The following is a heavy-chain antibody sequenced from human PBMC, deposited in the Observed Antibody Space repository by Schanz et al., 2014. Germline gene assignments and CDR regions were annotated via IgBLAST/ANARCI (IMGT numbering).Heavy chain of an antibody. D-gene: IGHD2-2*01. J-gene: IGHJ3*02. CDR3: AKRCSSTSCSHGAFDI. Sequence: EVQLVESGGGLIQPGGSLRLSCVASGFTVSSNYMSWVRQAPGKGLEWVSVIYSDGRTYYGDSVKGRFTISRDNSKNTLYLQMNSLRDEDTAMYYCAKRCSSTSCSHGAFDIWGKG. CDR1: GFTVSSNY. CDR2: IYSDGRT. V-gene: IGHV3-53*01.